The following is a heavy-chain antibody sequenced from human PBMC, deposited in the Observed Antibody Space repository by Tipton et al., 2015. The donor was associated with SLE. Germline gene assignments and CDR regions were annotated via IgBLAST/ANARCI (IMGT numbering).Heavy chain of an antibody. V-gene: IGHV4-39*07. CDR1: GGSISSGSYY. J-gene: IGHJ4*02. CDR2: IYHSGST. CDR3: ASDSSGYYYFDY. Sequence: TLSLTCTVSGGSISSGSYYWSWIRQPPGKGLEWIGSIYHSGSTYYNPSLKSRVTISVDTSKNQFSLKLSSVTAADTAVYYCASDSSGYYYFDYWGQGTLVTVSS. D-gene: IGHD3-22*01.